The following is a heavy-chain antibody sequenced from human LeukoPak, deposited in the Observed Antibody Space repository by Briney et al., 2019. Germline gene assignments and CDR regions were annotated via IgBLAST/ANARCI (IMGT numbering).Heavy chain of an antibody. J-gene: IGHJ5*02. CDR1: GFTFSGFW. CDR3: ARVVSGYTDSWFDP. D-gene: IGHD3-22*01. CDR2: ISSDGSST. V-gene: IGHV3-74*01. Sequence: GGTLRLSCAASGFTFSGFWMHWVRQAPGKGLVWGSRISSDGSSTSYADSVKGRSTISRDNAKNTLYLQMSSLRAEDTAVYYCARVVSGYTDSWFDPWGQGTLVTVSS.